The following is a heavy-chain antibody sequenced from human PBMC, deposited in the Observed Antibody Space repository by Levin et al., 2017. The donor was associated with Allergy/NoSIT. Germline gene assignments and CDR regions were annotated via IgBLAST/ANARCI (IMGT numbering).Heavy chain of an antibody. CDR1: GFTFDDYA. J-gene: IGHJ2*01. Sequence: AGGSLRLSCAASGFTFDDYAMHWVRQAPGKGLEWVSGISWNSGSIGYADSVKGRFTISRDNAKNSLYLQMNSLRAEDTALYYCAKAFASSSWYFDWYFDLWGRGTLVTVSS. CDR2: ISWNSGSI. V-gene: IGHV3-9*01. D-gene: IGHD6-13*01. CDR3: AKAFASSSWYFDWYFDL.